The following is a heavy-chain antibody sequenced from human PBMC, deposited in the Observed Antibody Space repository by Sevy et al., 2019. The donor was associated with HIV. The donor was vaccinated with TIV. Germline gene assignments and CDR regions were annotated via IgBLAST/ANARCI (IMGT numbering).Heavy chain of an antibody. V-gene: IGHV3-30*03. J-gene: IGHJ6*02. CDR3: ARPRANYVDHYFFYAMDV. CDR1: GFTFSSYG. Sequence: GGSLRLSCAASGFTFSSYGMHWVRQAPGKGLEWEALISYDGSDKYYADSVKGRFTISRDNFKNTLFLQMNSLTTEDTAVSYCARPRANYVDHYFFYAMDVWGQGTTVTVSS. CDR2: ISYDGSDK. D-gene: IGHD4-17*01.